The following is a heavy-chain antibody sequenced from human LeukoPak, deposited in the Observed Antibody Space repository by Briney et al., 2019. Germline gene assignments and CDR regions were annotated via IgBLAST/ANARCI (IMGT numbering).Heavy chain of an antibody. CDR3: ATTYDSSGYGGKYYYYYYMDV. D-gene: IGHD3-22*01. CDR1: GYTFTGHH. V-gene: IGHV1-2*02. J-gene: IGHJ6*03. Sequence: GPVKVSCKASGYTFTGHHLHWVRQAPGQGLEWMGWIKPNTGGTNYAQNFQGRVTMTRDTSISTAYMELSRLRSDDTAVYYCATTYDSSGYGGKYYYYYYMDVWGKGTTVTVSS. CDR2: IKPNTGGT.